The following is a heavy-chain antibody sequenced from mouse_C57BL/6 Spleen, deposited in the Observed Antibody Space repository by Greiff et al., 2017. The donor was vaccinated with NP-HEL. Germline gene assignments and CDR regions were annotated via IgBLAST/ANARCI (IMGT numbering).Heavy chain of an antibody. V-gene: IGHV1-15*01. CDR2: IDPETGGT. Sequence: QVQLLQSGAELVRPGASVTLSCKASGYTFTDYEMHWVKQTPVHGLEWIGAIDPETGGTAYNQKFKGKAILTADKSTSTAYMELRSLTSEDSADYYCTRWGLLGYWGQGTTLTVSS. CDR1: GYTFTDYE. J-gene: IGHJ2*01. D-gene: IGHD1-1*01. CDR3: TRWGLLGY.